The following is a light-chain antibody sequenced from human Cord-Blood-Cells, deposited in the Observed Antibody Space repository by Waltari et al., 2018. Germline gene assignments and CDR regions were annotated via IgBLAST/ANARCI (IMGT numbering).Light chain of an antibody. Sequence: EIVMTQSPATLSLSPGERATLSCRASQSVSSSYLSWYQQKPGQAPRLLIYGASTTATGIPARFSCSGSGADFTLTSSSLQPEDFAVYYCQQDYNLPLTFGGGTKVEIK. CDR3: QQDYNLPLT. CDR1: QSVSSSY. CDR2: GAS. J-gene: IGKJ4*01. V-gene: IGKV3D-7*01.